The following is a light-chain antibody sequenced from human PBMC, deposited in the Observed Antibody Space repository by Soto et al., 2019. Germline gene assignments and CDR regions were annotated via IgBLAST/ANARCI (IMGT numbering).Light chain of an antibody. J-gene: IGLJ3*02. Sequence: QSALTQPASVSGSPGQSITISCTGTSSDVGGYEYVSWYQQHPGKAPKLLIYVVSNRPSGVSSRFSGSKSGNTASLTISGLQAEDEADYYCSSYTTSSTWVFGGGTKVTVL. CDR2: VVS. CDR3: SSYTTSSTWV. V-gene: IGLV2-14*01. CDR1: SSDVGGYEY.